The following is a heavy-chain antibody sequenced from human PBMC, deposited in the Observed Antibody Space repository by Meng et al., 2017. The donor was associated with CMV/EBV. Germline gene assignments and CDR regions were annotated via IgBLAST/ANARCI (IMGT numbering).Heavy chain of an antibody. D-gene: IGHD3-22*01. Sequence: GPLEEAGPGLVKPSPTLSLTCSVSGGSISSGDYYWSWIRQPPGKGLEWIGYIYYSGTTYYNPSLESRVTISVDTSKNQFSLNLSSVTAADTAVYYCARLSGSGTTSTGYHYAFDSWGQGTLVTVSS. CDR1: GGSISSGDYY. V-gene: IGHV4-30-4*08. CDR3: ARLSGSGTTSTGYHYAFDS. CDR2: IYYSGTT. J-gene: IGHJ4*02.